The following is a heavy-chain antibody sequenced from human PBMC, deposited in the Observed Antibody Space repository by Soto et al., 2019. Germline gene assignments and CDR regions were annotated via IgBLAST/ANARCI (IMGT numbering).Heavy chain of an antibody. D-gene: IGHD2-15*01. CDR1: GFTFSTYW. V-gene: IGHV3-7*01. CDR2: INQDGSER. Sequence: EVQLVESGGGLVQPGGSLRLPCAASGFTFSTYWMTWVRQAPGKGLEWVASINQDGSERYYVDSVRGRFTISRDNAKNSLYLQMNSLRAEDTAVYYCVCGGSFFVYWGQGTLVTVSP. CDR3: VCGGSFFVY. J-gene: IGHJ4*02.